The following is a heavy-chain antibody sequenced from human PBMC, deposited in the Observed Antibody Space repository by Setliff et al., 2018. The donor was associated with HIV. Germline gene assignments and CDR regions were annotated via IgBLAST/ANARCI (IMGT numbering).Heavy chain of an antibody. CDR3: ARESRSMHVAH. CDR2: IYYTGST. J-gene: IGHJ4*02. CDR1: GASISNHY. D-gene: IGHD5-12*01. V-gene: IGHV4-59*11. Sequence: SETLSLTCGVSGASISNHYWSWVRQSPGKGLEWIGYIYYTGSTNYNPSLKSRIAILLDTSKNQFSLKLTSVTAADTAVYYCARESRSMHVAHWGQGTLVTVSS.